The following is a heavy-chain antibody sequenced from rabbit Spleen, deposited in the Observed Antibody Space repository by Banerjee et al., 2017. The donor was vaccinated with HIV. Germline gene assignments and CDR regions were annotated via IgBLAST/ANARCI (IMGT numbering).Heavy chain of an antibody. J-gene: IGHJ4*01. D-gene: IGHD6-1*01. Sequence: ESGGGLVKPGASLTLTCKASGFSFSSGYDMCWVRQAPGKGLEWIACIYTGSGSTYYANWAKGRFTFSKTSSTTVTLQMTSLTAADTATYFCARVGGVGVYGYANLWGPGTLVTVS. CDR3: ARVGGVGVYGYANL. CDR1: GFSFSSGYD. CDR2: IYTGSGST. V-gene: IGHV1S40*01.